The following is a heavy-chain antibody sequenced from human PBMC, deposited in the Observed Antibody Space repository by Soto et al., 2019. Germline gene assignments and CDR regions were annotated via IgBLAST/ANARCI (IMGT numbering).Heavy chain of an antibody. D-gene: IGHD7-27*01. CDR2: ISGTGGST. J-gene: IGHJ3*02. Sequence: GGSQIHACAASGFPFRSYSMNRVRQNPGKGLEWVSSISGTGGSTFYEGSAKGRFTISRDNSKNTLFLQMTSLRAEDTAVYYCGKGNSKWGTGDAFDIWGQGTMVTVSS. CDR1: GFPFRSYS. V-gene: IGHV3-23*01. CDR3: GKGNSKWGTGDAFDI.